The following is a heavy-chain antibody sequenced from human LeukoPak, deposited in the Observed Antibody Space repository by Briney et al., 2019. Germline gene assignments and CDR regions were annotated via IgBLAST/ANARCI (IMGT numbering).Heavy chain of an antibody. V-gene: IGHV4-4*07. CDR1: GGSISSYY. Sequence: KPSETLSLTCTVSGGSISSYYWSWIRQPAGKGLEWIGRIYTSGSTNYNPSLKSRVTMSVDTSKNQFSLKLSSVAAADTAVYYCARISANPYYDSSGGAFDIWGQGTMVTVSS. D-gene: IGHD3-22*01. J-gene: IGHJ3*02. CDR3: ARISANPYYDSSGGAFDI. CDR2: IYTSGST.